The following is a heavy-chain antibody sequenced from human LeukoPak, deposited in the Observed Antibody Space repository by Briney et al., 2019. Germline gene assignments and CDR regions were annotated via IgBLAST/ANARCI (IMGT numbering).Heavy chain of an antibody. V-gene: IGHV3-23*01. J-gene: IGHJ4*02. CDR2: INDSGDII. Sequence: PGGSLRLSCAASGFTFNIYALGGVRQAPGKGLEWVSSINDSGDIINYGDSVKGRFTIARDDSKNTVYLEMKSLTAEGTALYYCARGGWPFDLWGQGTLVTVSS. CDR3: ARGGWPFDL. CDR1: GFTFNIYA. D-gene: IGHD3-10*01.